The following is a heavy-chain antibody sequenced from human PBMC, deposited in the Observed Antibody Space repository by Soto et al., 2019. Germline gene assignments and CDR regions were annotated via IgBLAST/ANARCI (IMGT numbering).Heavy chain of an antibody. Sequence: GGSLRLSCAVSGFTFSSYAMSWVRQAPGKGLEWVSGISASGDATYYAVSVKGRFTISRDNSKNTLYLQMNSLRAEDTAVYHCAKDQEWQWLVAYWGQGTLVTVSS. V-gene: IGHV3-23*01. CDR2: ISASGDAT. J-gene: IGHJ4*02. CDR3: AKDQEWQWLVAY. D-gene: IGHD6-19*01. CDR1: GFTFSSYA.